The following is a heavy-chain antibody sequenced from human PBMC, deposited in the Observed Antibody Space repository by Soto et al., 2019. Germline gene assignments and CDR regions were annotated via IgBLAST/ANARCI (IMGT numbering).Heavy chain of an antibody. D-gene: IGHD3-22*01. CDR1: GGSISSYY. Sequence: SETLSLTCTVSGGSISSYYWSWIRQPPGKGLEWIGYIYYSGSTNYNPSLKSRVTISVDASKNQFSLKLSSVTAADTAVYYCARTTYYYDISGYYGVFFGPQMVQYFDYWGQGTLVTVSS. CDR2: IYYSGST. CDR3: ARTTYYYDISGYYGVFFGPQMVQYFDY. J-gene: IGHJ4*02. V-gene: IGHV4-59*01.